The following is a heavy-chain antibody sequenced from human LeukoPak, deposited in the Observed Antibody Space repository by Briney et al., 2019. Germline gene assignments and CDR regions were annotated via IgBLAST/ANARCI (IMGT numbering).Heavy chain of an antibody. CDR2: IRYDGSNK. D-gene: IGHD4-23*01. J-gene: IGHJ6*03. CDR3: AKRHQGKYYMDV. V-gene: IGHV3-30*02. Sequence: GGSLRLSCAASGFTFSSYGMHWVRQAPGKGLEWVALIRYDGSNKYYADSVKGRFTISRDNSKNTLYLQMNSLRAEDTAVYYCAKRHQGKYYMDVWGKGTTVTVSS. CDR1: GFTFSSYG.